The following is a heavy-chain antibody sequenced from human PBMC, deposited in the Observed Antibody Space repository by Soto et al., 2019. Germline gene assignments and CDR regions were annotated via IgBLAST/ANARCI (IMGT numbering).Heavy chain of an antibody. CDR3: ARDEYWFGEFIHDY. CDR1: GFTFSSYW. J-gene: IGHJ4*02. Sequence: GGSLRLSCAASGFTFSSYWMSWVRQAPGKGLEWVVNIKQDGSEKYYVDSVKGRFTISRDNAKNSLYLQMNSLRAEDTAVYYCARDEYWFGEFIHDYWGQGTLVTVSS. D-gene: IGHD3-10*01. V-gene: IGHV3-7*01. CDR2: IKQDGSEK.